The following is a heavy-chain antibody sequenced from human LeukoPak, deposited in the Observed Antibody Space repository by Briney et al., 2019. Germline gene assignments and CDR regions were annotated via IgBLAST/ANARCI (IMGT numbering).Heavy chain of an antibody. D-gene: IGHD5-18*01. CDR1: GYTFTSYG. V-gene: IGHV1-18*01. CDR2: ISAYNGNT. J-gene: IGHJ4*02. CDR3: ASLPGGYSYAYEEDY. Sequence: ASVKVSCKASGYTFTSYGISWVRQAPGQGLEWMGWISAYNGNTNYAQKLQGRVTMTRDTSTSTVYMELSSLRSEDTAVYYCASLPGGYSYAYEEDYWGQGTLVTVSS.